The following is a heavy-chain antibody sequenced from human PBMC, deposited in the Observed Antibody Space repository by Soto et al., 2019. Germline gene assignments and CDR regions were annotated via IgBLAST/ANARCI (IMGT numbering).Heavy chain of an antibody. CDR2: INPANGNT. D-gene: IGHD3-9*01. CDR3: VRRGALTSYFFGYYFDY. V-gene: IGHV1-3*01. CDR1: GYTFPRYA. Sequence: QVQLVQSGAEVKKPGASVKVSCKTSGYTFPRYAWHWVRQAPGQRLEWMGWINPANGNTKYSQKSQGRVTFTRDTSASTAYMELSSLISEDTAVYYCVRRGALTSYFFGYYFDYWGQGTLVTVSS. J-gene: IGHJ4*02.